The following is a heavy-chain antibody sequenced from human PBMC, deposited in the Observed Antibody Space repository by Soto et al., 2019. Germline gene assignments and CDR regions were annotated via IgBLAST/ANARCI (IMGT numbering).Heavy chain of an antibody. CDR2: ICYSGDT. CDR3: TLRDEVTSYYINH. V-gene: IGHV4-39*01. D-gene: IGHD2-21*02. J-gene: IGHJ4*02. CDR1: GGSISSINIC. Sequence: PSETLSLTCAVSGGSISSINICWGWVRQPPGEGLEWIATICYSGDTYYNPSLKSRVTTSVDTSKNWFSLNLNSVTAADTVVYFCTLRDEVTSYYINHWGRGMLVTVSS.